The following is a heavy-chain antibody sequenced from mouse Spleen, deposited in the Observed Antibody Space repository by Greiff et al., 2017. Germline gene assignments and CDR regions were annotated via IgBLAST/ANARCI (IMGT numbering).Heavy chain of an antibody. V-gene: IGHV1-15*01. Sequence: VKLMESGAELVRPGASVTLSCKASGYTFTDYEMHWVKQTPVHGLEWIGAIDPETGGTAYNQKFKGKAILTADKSSSTAYMELRSLTSEDSAVYYCTNGGLYYGNYGYWGQGTTLTVSS. CDR3: TNGGLYYGNYGY. CDR1: GYTFTDYE. CDR2: IDPETGGT. D-gene: IGHD2-1*01. J-gene: IGHJ2*01.